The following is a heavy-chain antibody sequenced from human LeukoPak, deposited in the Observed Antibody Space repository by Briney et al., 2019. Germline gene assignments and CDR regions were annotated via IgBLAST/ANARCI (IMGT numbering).Heavy chain of an antibody. Sequence: SETLSLTCTVSGGSISSYYWSWIRQPPGKGLEWIGYIYYSGSTNYNPSLKSRVTISVDTSKNQFSLKLSSVTAADTAVYYCARRAAVAGPGAFDIWGQGTMVTVSS. V-gene: IGHV4-59*08. CDR3: ARRAAVAGPGAFDI. CDR1: GGSISSYY. CDR2: IYYSGST. D-gene: IGHD6-19*01. J-gene: IGHJ3*02.